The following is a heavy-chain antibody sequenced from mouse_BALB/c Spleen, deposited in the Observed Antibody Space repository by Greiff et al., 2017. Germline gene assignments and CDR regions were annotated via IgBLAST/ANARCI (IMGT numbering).Heavy chain of an antibody. D-gene: IGHD2-2*01. J-gene: IGHJ3*01. CDR2: ISSGGST. V-gene: IGHV5-6-5*01. Sequence: EVQGVESGGGLVKPGGSLKLSCAASGFTFSSYAMSRVRQTPEKRLEWVASISSGGSTYYPDSVKGRFTISRDNARNILYLQMSSLRSEDTAMYYCSRGQGYDTVPFAYWGQGTLVTVSA. CDR1: GFTFSSYA. CDR3: SRGQGYDTVPFAY.